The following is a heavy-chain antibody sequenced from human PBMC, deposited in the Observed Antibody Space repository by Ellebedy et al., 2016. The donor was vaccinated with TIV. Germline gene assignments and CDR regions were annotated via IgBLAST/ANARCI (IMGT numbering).Heavy chain of an antibody. Sequence: GESLKISXAASGFTFSDYYMSWIRQAPGKGLEWVSYISRRGSTISHADSVKGRFTISRDNAKNSLYLQMNSLRAEDTAVYYCARIYGDYEARWYFDLWGRGTLVTVSS. CDR2: ISRRGSTI. D-gene: IGHD4-17*01. J-gene: IGHJ2*01. CDR3: ARIYGDYEARWYFDL. V-gene: IGHV3-11*01. CDR1: GFTFSDYY.